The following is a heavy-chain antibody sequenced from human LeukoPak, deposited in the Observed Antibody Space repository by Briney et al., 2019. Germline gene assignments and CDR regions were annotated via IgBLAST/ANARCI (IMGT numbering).Heavy chain of an antibody. J-gene: IGHJ4*02. D-gene: IGHD3-10*01. CDR2: ISAYNGNT. CDR1: GYTFTSYG. Sequence: ASVKVSCKASGYTFTSYGISWVRQAPGQGLEWMGWISAYNGNTNYAQKLQGRVTMTTDTSTSTAYMELRSLRSDDTAVYYCARNTPLLWFRELFPDPGDGDFDYWGQGTLVTVSS. V-gene: IGHV1-18*01. CDR3: ARNTPLLWFRELFPDPGDGDFDY.